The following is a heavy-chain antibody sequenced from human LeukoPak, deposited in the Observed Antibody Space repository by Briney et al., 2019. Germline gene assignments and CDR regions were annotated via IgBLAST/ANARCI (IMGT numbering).Heavy chain of an antibody. CDR2: IYPGDSDT. CDR1: GYSFTSYW. Sequence: GESLKISCKGSGYSFTSYWIGWVRQMPGKGLEWMGIIYPGDSDTRYSPSFQGQVTISADKSISTAYLQWSSLKASDTAMYYCARRDYYDSGGYYPIYYFDYWGQGTLVTVSS. D-gene: IGHD3-22*01. J-gene: IGHJ4*02. V-gene: IGHV5-51*01. CDR3: ARRDYYDSGGYYPIYYFDY.